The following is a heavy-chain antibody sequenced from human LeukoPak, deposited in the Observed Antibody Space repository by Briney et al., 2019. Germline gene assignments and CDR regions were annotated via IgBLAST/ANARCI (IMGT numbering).Heavy chain of an antibody. CDR2: IIPIFGTA. J-gene: IGHJ4*02. Sequence: SVKVSCKASGGTFSSYAISWVRQAPGQGLEWMGGIIPIFGTANYAQKFQERVTITRDMSTSTAYMELSSLRSEDTAVYYCAADSSSGYDFDYWGPGTLVTVSS. V-gene: IGHV1-69*05. CDR1: GGTFSSYA. D-gene: IGHD5-12*01. CDR3: AADSSSGYDFDY.